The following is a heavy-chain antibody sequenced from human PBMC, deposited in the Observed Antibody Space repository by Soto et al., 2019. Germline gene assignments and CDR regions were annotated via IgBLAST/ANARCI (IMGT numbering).Heavy chain of an antibody. V-gene: IGHV4-59*08. CDR3: ARLGGLYQPLAQ. CDR1: GGSMSSYY. Sequence: SETLSLTCTVSGGSMSSYYWGWFRQPPGKGLEWIGYIYYSGSTSYNPSLKSRLSISLETSKKQFSLRMTSVTAADTAVYFCARLGGLYQPLAQWGRGTLVTVSS. D-gene: IGHD2-15*01. CDR2: IYYSGST. J-gene: IGHJ4*02.